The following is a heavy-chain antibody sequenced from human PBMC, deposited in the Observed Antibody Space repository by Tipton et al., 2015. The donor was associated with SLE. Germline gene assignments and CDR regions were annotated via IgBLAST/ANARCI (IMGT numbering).Heavy chain of an antibody. CDR2: INHTGGT. Sequence: AGLVKPSETLSLTCTVSGGSISSYYWSWIRQPPGRGLEWIGEINHTGGTNYNPSLESRVTMSVDTSKNQFSLKLSSVTAADTAMYYCVRERKYVVRFRELVAPDLWGQGTAITVSS. D-gene: IGHD1-26*01. CDR1: GGSISSYY. V-gene: IGHV4-34*01. CDR3: VRERKYVVRFRELVAPDL. J-gene: IGHJ3*01.